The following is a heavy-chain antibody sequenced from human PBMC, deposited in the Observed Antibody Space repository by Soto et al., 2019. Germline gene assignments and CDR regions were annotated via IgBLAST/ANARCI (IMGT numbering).Heavy chain of an antibody. CDR1: GFTFSSYA. Sequence: GGSLRLSCAASGFTFSSYAMSWVRQAPGKGLEWVSAISGSGGNTYYADSVKGRFTISRDNSKNTLYLQMNSLRAEDTAVYYCAKDFSYYDSSGYYLGPDYWGQGTLVTVSS. CDR3: AKDFSYYDSSGYYLGPDY. J-gene: IGHJ4*02. D-gene: IGHD3-22*01. V-gene: IGHV3-23*01. CDR2: ISGSGGNT.